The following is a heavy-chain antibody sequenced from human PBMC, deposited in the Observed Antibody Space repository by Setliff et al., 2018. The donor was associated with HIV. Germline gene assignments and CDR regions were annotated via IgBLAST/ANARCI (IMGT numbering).Heavy chain of an antibody. CDR3: ARDPPGYGDSNDF. D-gene: IGHD4-17*01. CDR1: GGSVGSGSYY. V-gene: IGHV4-61*01. CDR2: IYYSGNT. Sequence: SETLSLTCTVSGGSVGSGSYYWSWIRQPPGKGLEWIGYIYYSGNTNYNPPLKSRVTLSIDTSENQFSLNLHSVTAADTAVYYCARDPPGYGDSNDFWGQGTLVTVSS. J-gene: IGHJ4*02.